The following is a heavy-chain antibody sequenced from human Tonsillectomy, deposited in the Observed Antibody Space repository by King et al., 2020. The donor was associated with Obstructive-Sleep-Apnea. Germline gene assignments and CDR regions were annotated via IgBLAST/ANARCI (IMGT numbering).Heavy chain of an antibody. D-gene: IGHD3-22*01. V-gene: IGHV4-59*08. CDR3: ARISTRKSGFPLDY. CDR1: GGSISSYS. J-gene: IGHJ4*02. Sequence: QLQESGPGLVKPSETLSLTCTVSGGSISSYSWSWIRQPPGKGLEWIGYIYYIGSTNYNPSLKSRVSISVDPSKNQFSLKLSSVTAADTAVYYCARISTRKSGFPLDYWGQGTLVTVSS. CDR2: IYYIGST.